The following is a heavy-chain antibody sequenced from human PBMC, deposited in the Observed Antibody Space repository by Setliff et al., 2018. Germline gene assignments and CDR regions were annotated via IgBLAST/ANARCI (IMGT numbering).Heavy chain of an antibody. CDR3: ATMRNYYETGNYYSSRWFDP. CDR1: GGSFSGSY. J-gene: IGHJ5*02. V-gene: IGHV4-34*01. D-gene: IGHD3-22*01. Sequence: PSETLSLTCAVYGGSFSGSYWPWIRQSPGKGLEWIGEINHSGGINYNPSLKSRVTISVDTSKNQFSLKLMSVTAADTAVYYCATMRNYYETGNYYSSRWFDPWGQGTLVTVS. CDR2: INHSGGI.